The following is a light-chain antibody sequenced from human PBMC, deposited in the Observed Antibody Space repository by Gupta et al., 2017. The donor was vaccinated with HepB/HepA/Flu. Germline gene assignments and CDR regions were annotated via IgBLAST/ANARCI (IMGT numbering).Light chain of an antibody. V-gene: IGLV6-57*03. CDR3: QSYDSSNVV. J-gene: IGLJ2*01. CDR2: EDN. CDR1: SGSIASNY. Sequence: FMLTQPHSASESPGKTVTISCTRSSGSIASNYVQWYQQRPGSAPTTVIYEDNQRPSGVPARFSGSIDSSSNSASLTISGLKTEDEADYYCQSYDSSNVVFGGGTKLTVL.